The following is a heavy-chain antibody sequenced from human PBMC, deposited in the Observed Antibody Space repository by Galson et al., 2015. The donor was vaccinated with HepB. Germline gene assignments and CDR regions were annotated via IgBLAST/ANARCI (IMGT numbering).Heavy chain of an antibody. Sequence: ALRLSCAAAGFTFTSYSMNWVRQAPGKGLEWVSSISNSNTYIYYGDSVKGRLTISGDNARNSLYLQMNSLRIEDTAVYYCARDHWGGSSFDYWGQGTLVTV. J-gene: IGHJ4*02. D-gene: IGHD2-2*01. V-gene: IGHV3-21*01. CDR1: GFTFTSYS. CDR2: ISNSNTYI. CDR3: ARDHWGGSSFDY.